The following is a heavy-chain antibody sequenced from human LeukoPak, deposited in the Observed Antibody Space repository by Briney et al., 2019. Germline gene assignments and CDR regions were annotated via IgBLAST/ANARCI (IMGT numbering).Heavy chain of an antibody. Sequence: SETLSLTCTVSGGSISSYCWSWIRQPPGKGLEWIGYIYYSGSTNYNPSLKSRVTISVDTSKNQFSLKLSSVTAADTAVYYCAGLTMIGSPFDYWGQGTLVTVSS. J-gene: IGHJ4*02. CDR2: IYYSGST. D-gene: IGHD3-22*01. V-gene: IGHV4-59*13. CDR3: AGLTMIGSPFDY. CDR1: GGSISSYC.